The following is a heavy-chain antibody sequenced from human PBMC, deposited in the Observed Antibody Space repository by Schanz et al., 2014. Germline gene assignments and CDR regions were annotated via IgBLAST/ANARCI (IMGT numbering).Heavy chain of an antibody. J-gene: IGHJ4*02. CDR2: ISYEGSKK. D-gene: IGHD2-2*01. V-gene: IGHV3-30*04. Sequence: QVQLVESGGGVVQPGRSLKLSCAASGFTFNDYAMHWVRQAPGKGLEWVAVISYEGSKKYYPDSVQGRFTISRDNAKNTLYLQMNRLRAEDTAVYSSAGRCSSPRCYAPQVDYWGQGTLVTVSS. CDR3: AGRCSSPRCYAPQVDY. CDR1: GFTFNDYA.